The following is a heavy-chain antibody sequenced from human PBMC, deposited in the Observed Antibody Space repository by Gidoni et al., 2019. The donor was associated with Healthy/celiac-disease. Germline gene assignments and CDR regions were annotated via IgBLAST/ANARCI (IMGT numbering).Heavy chain of an antibody. CDR1: GGSLISYY. CDR2: IYTSGRT. D-gene: IGHD3-22*01. J-gene: IGHJ5*02. Sequence: QVQLQESGPGLVKPSETLSLTCTVPGGSLISYYWGWIRQPAGKGLEWIGRIYTSGRTNYNPSLKGRVTMSVDTSKNQFSLKLSSVTAADTAVYYCAIEDYYDSSGYYNNWFDPWGQGTLVTVPS. CDR3: AIEDYYDSSGYYNNWFDP. V-gene: IGHV4-4*07.